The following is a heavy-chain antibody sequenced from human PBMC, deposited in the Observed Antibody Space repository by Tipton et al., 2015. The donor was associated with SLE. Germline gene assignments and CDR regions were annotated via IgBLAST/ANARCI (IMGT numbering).Heavy chain of an antibody. V-gene: IGHV4-31*03. CDR1: GDPISSGGYY. D-gene: IGHD3-22*01. Sequence: TLSLTCTVSGDPISSGGYYWSWFRQHPAKGLEWIGYIYYSGSTNYNPSLKSRVTISVDTSKNQFSLKLSSVTAADTAVYYCARDEYRYDTTGYHLLGHFDFWGQGTLVTVSS. CDR2: IYYSGST. CDR3: ARDEYRYDTTGYHLLGHFDF. J-gene: IGHJ4*02.